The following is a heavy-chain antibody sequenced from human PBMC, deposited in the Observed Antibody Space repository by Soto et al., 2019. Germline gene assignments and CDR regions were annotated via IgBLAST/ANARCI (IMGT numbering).Heavy chain of an antibody. Sequence: SSYVVGWVRQAPGKGLEWVSAISGSGGSTYYADSVKGRFTISRDNSKNTLYLQMNSLRAEDTAVYYCAKADSSPSPFQHWGQGTLVTVSS. J-gene: IGHJ1*01. CDR3: AKADSSPSPFQH. D-gene: IGHD6-6*01. CDR2: ISGSGGST. CDR1: SSYV. V-gene: IGHV3-23*01.